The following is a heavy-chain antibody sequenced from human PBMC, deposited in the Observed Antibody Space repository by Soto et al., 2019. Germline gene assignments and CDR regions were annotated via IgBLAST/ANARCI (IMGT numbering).Heavy chain of an antibody. CDR3: AITRHPRRKSCCLFDP. D-gene: IGHD1-1*01. V-gene: IGHV1-69*02. CDR2: IIPILGIA. J-gene: IGHJ5*02. Sequence: QVQLVQSGAEVKKPGSSVKVSCKASGGTFSRYTISSVRQAPGQGLEWMGRIIPILGIANYAQKFQGRVTITADKSTSTAYMELSSLRSEDTAVYYCAITRHPRRKSCCLFDPWAREPWSPSPQ. CDR1: GGTFSRYT.